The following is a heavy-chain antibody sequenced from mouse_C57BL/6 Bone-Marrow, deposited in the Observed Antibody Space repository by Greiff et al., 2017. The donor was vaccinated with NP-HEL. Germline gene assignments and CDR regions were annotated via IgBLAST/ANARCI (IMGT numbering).Heavy chain of an antibody. Sequence: QVQLQQSGAELVKPGASVKISCEASGYAFSSYWMNWVKQRPGKGLEWIGQIYPGDGDTNYNGKFKGKATLTADKSSSTAYMQLSSLTSEDSAVYFCARSLLWLPRYFDYWGQGTTLTVSS. D-gene: IGHD2-2*01. CDR1: GYAFSSYW. J-gene: IGHJ2*01. CDR2: IYPGDGDT. V-gene: IGHV1-80*01. CDR3: ARSLLWLPRYFDY.